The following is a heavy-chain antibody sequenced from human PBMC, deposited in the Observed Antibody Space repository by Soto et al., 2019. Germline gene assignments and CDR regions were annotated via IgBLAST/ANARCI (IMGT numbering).Heavy chain of an antibody. CDR3: ARSDYYDSSGYAGDCGMDV. V-gene: IGHV1-69*06. CDR1: GGTFSSYA. D-gene: IGHD3-22*01. CDR2: IIPIFGTA. Sequence: QVQLVQSGAEVKKPGSSVKVSCKASGGTFSSYAISWVRQAPGQGLEWMGGIIPIFGTANYAQKFQGRVTITSDKSTSTAYMELSSLRSEDTAVYYCARSDYYDSSGYAGDCGMDVWGQGTTVTVSS. J-gene: IGHJ6*02.